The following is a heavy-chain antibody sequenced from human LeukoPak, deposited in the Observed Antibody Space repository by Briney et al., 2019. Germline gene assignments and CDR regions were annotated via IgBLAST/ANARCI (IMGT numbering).Heavy chain of an antibody. V-gene: IGHV3-33*08. CDR2: IWYDGSNK. J-gene: IGHJ6*02. CDR1: GFTFSSYS. CDR3: ARDTGLYYYYGMDV. Sequence: GGSLRLSCAASGFTFSSYSMNWVRQAPGKGLEWVAVIWYDGSNKYYADSVKGRFTISRDNSKNTLYLQMNSLRAEDTAVYYCARDTGLYYYYGMDVWGQGTTVTVSS.